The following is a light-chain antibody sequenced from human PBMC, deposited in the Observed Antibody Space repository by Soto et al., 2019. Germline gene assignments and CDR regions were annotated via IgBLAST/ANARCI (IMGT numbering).Light chain of an antibody. V-gene: IGLV2-8*01. Sequence: QSALTQPPSASGSPGQSVTISCTGTSSDVGGYDYVSWYQQQSGKAPKLIIYEVTNRPSGVPDRFSGSKSGNTASLTVSGLQAEDEADYYCSSYAGNSNVIFGAGTNVTVL. CDR2: EVT. J-gene: IGLJ1*01. CDR1: SSDVGGYDY. CDR3: SSYAGNSNVI.